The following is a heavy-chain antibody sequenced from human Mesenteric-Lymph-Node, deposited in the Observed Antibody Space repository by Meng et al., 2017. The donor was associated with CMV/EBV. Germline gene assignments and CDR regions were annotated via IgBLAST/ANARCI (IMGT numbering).Heavy chain of an antibody. V-gene: IGHV3-21*01. CDR3: ARDQAPAAIVDYYYYGMDV. D-gene: IGHD2-2*02. J-gene: IGHJ6*02. CDR2: ISSSSSYI. Sequence: GESLKISCAASGFTFSRFAMHWVRQAPGKGLEWVSSISSSSSYIYYADSVKGRFTISRDNAKNSLYLQMNSLRAEDTAVYYCARDQAPAAIVDYYYYGMDVWGQGTTVTVSS. CDR1: GFTFSRFA.